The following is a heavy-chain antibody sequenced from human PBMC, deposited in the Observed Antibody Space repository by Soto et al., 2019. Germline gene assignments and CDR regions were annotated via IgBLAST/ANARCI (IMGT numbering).Heavy chain of an antibody. J-gene: IGHJ6*02. CDR2: IYHSGST. CDR1: GYSISSGYY. CDR3: ARGRGSSYYYYYYGMDV. Sequence: PSETLSLTCAVSGYSISSGYYWGWIRQPPGKGLEWIGSIYHSGSTYYNPSLKSRVSISVDTSKNQFSLKLSSVTAADTAVYYCARGRGSSYYYYYYGMDVWGQGTTVTVSS. D-gene: IGHD2-15*01. V-gene: IGHV4-38-2*01.